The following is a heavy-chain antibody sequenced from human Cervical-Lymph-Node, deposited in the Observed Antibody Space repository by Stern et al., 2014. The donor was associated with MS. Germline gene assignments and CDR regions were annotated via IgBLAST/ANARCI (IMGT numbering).Heavy chain of an antibody. CDR1: GGSISSGSYY. D-gene: IGHD3-16*02. CDR3: ARWARDLSALDY. J-gene: IGHJ4*02. CDR2: IYTSGST. Sequence: QLQLQESGPGLVKPSQTLSLTCTVSGGSISSGSYYWSWIRQPAGKGLEWIGRIYTSGSTNYNPSLQSRVTISVDTSTNQFSLQLSSGTAADTAVYYCARWARDLSALDYWGQGTLVTVSS. V-gene: IGHV4-61*02.